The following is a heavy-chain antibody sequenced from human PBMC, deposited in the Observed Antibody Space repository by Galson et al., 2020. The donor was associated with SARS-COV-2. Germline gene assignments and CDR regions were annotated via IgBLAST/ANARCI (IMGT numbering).Heavy chain of an antibody. D-gene: IGHD5-12*01. CDR2: IDWDDDK. Sequence: SGPTLVKPTQTLTLTCTFSGFSLSTSGMCVSWIRQPPGKALEWLALIDWDDDKYYSTSLKTRLTISKDTSKNQVVLTMTNMDPVDTATYYCARYRSGYNEQNLYGMDVWGQGTTVTVSS. CDR1: GFSLSTSGMC. CDR3: ARYRSGYNEQNLYGMDV. V-gene: IGHV2-70*01. J-gene: IGHJ6*02.